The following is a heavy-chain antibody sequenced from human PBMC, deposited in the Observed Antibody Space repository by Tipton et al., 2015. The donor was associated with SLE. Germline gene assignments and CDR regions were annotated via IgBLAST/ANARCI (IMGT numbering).Heavy chain of an antibody. J-gene: IGHJ6*02. CDR3: ARAPEGDLLGGMDV. CDR2: VYDSGRT. V-gene: IGHV4-59*11. D-gene: IGHD3-16*01. CDR1: GDSIIRHY. Sequence: TLSLTCTVSGDSIIRHYLTWIRQPPGRGLEWIGCVYDSGRTNYNPSLKSRVTISLDTSKNQFSLKVRSLTAADTAVYYCARAPEGDLLGGMDVWGQGTPVTVSS.